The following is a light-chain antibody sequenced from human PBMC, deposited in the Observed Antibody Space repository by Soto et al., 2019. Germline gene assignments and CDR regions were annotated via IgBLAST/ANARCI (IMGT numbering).Light chain of an antibody. J-gene: IGKJ1*01. V-gene: IGKV1-27*01. Sequence: DIQMTQSPSSLSASVGDRVTITCRASQGISNYLAWYQQKPGKVPKLLIYAASTLQSGVPSRFSGSGSGTDFALTISNLQPEDVATYYCQKFNSAPWTFGQGNKVEIK. CDR3: QKFNSAPWT. CDR1: QGISNY. CDR2: AAS.